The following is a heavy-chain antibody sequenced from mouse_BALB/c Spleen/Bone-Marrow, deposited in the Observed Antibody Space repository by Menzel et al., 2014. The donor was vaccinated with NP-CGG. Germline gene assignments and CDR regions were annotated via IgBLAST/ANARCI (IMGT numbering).Heavy chain of an antibody. CDR2: ISSGSSTI. J-gene: IGHJ4*01. V-gene: IGHV5-17*02. CDR3: ARDEDYAMDY. CDR1: GFTFSSFG. Sequence: EVQGVESGGGLVQPGGSRKPSCAASGFTFSSFGMHWVRQAPEKGLEWVAYISSGSSTIYYADTVKGRFTISRDNPKNTLFLQMTSLRSEDTAMYYCARDEDYAMDYWGQGTSVTVSS.